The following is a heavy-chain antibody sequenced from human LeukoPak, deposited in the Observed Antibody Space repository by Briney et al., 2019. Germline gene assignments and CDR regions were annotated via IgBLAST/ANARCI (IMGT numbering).Heavy chain of an antibody. CDR1: GFTFSSYV. CDR3: ANRPPAYCGGDCSARDY. D-gene: IGHD2-21*02. Sequence: PGGSLRLSCAASGFTFSSYVMSWVRQAPGKGLEWVSAISGSGGSTYYADSVKGRFTISRDNSKNTLYLQMNSLRAEDTAVYYCANRPPAYCGGDCSARDYWGQGTLVTVSS. J-gene: IGHJ4*02. V-gene: IGHV3-23*01. CDR2: ISGSGGST.